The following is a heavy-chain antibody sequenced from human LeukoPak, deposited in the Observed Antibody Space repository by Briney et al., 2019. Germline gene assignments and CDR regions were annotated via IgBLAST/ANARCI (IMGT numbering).Heavy chain of an antibody. CDR1: GGSISSYY. J-gene: IGHJ6*03. D-gene: IGHD6-13*01. Sequence: SETLSLTCTVSGGSISSYYWSWIRQPPGRGLEWIGYIYYSGSTNYNPSLKSRVTISVDTSKNQFSLKLSSVTAADTAVYYCARKSSSWTNYSYYMDVWGKGTTVTVSS. V-gene: IGHV4-59*01. CDR3: ARKSSSWTNYSYYMDV. CDR2: IYYSGST.